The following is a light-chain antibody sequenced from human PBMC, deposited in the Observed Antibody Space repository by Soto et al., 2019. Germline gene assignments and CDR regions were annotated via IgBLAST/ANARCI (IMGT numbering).Light chain of an antibody. CDR1: QSLLHSNGYNY. CDR2: LGS. J-gene: IGKJ1*01. CDR3: MQALQTPT. V-gene: IGKV2-28*01. Sequence: DIVMTQSPLSLSVIPGEPAFISCRSSQSLLHSNGYNYLDWYLQKPGQSPQLLIYLGSNRASGVPDRFSGSGSGTDFTLKISRVEAEDVGVYYCMQALQTPTFGQGTKVEIK.